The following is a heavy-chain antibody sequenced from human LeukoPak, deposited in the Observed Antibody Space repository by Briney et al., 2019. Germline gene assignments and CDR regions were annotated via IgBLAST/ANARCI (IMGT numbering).Heavy chain of an antibody. Sequence: ASVKVSCKASGYTFTSYGISWVRQAPGQGLEWMGWINAGNGNTKYSQKFQGRVTITRDTSASTAYMELSSLRSEDTAVYYCARAIWVRGSYQYYFDYWGQGTLVTVSS. CDR3: ARAIWVRGSYQYYFDY. CDR1: GYTFTSYG. D-gene: IGHD1-26*01. J-gene: IGHJ4*02. V-gene: IGHV1-3*01. CDR2: INAGNGNT.